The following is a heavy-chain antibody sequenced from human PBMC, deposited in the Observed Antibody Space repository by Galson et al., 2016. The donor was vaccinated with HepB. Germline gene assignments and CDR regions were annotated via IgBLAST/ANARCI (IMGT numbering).Heavy chain of an antibody. V-gene: IGHV4-39*01. D-gene: IGHD2-2*01. CDR1: GGSISIYSYH. CDR3: ARANLGFCTSTTCSSNWFDP. CDR2: VHHTGST. J-gene: IGHJ5*02. Sequence: ETLSLTCTVSGGSISIYSYHWAWMRQPPGKGLEWIASVHHTGSTHYNPSLTSRVTISVDTSKNQFSLKLTSVTAADTAAYYCARANLGFCTSTTCSSNWFDPWGQGTLVTVSS.